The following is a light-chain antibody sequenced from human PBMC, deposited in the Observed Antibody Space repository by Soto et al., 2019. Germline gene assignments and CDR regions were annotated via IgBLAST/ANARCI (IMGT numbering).Light chain of an antibody. V-gene: IGLV2-14*01. Sequence: QSALTQPDSVSGSPGQSITISCTGTSGDVGGYNYVSWYQQHPGKAPKLMIYDVSNRPSGVSNRFSGSKSGNTASLTISGLQAEDEADYYCSSYTSSSTYVFGTGTKLTVL. CDR2: DVS. CDR3: SSYTSSSTYV. CDR1: SGDVGGYNY. J-gene: IGLJ1*01.